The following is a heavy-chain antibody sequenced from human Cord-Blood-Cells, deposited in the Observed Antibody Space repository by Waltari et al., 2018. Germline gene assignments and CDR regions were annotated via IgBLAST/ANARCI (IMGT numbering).Heavy chain of an antibody. Sequence: QVQLQESGPGLVKPSETLSLTCTVSGGSISSYYWSWIRQPAGKGLEWIGRIYNSGSTNYNPSLKSRVTSSVDTSKNQFALKLSSVTAADTAVYYCARGDYETDAFDIWGQGTMVTVSS. D-gene: IGHD4-17*01. CDR1: GGSISSYY. CDR3: ARGDYETDAFDI. J-gene: IGHJ3*02. CDR2: IYNSGST. V-gene: IGHV4-4*07.